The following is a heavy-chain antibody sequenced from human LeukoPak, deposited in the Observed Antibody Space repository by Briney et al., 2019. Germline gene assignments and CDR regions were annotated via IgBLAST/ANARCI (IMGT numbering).Heavy chain of an antibody. CDR2: ISYDGTNK. CDR3: ARAPDSSAYSFFFDY. CDR1: GFTFSSYD. J-gene: IGHJ4*02. D-gene: IGHD3-22*01. V-gene: IGHV3-30*04. Sequence: AGGSLRLSCAASGFTFSSYDMHWFRKAPGKGLEWVAVISYDGTNKYFADSVKGRFTISRDNSKNTLYVQMSSLRAEDTAVYYCARAPDSSAYSFFFDYWGQGTLVTVSS.